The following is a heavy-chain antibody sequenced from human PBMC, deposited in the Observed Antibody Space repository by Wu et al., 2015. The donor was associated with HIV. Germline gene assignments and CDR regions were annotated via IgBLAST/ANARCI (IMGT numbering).Heavy chain of an antibody. Sequence: QVQLVQSGAEVKKPGSSVKVSCKASGGTFSSYAISWVRQAPGKGFEWMGRIIPNHGGANYAQKFQGRVTITADESTSTAYMELSSLRSEDTAVYYCARWSNPGGLDYWGQGTLVTVSS. CDR2: IIPNHGGA. D-gene: IGHD3-16*01. CDR1: GGTFSSYA. V-gene: IGHV1-69*11. CDR3: ARWSNPGGLDY. J-gene: IGHJ4*02.